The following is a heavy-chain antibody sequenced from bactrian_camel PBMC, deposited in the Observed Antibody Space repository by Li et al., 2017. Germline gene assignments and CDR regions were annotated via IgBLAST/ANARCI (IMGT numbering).Heavy chain of an antibody. J-gene: IGHJ6*01. Sequence: VQSGGSLRLSCAASGIAVNTYSMGWFRQVAGKEREGVASIATDGRTAYGDSVKGRFTISRDNAKNTLFLQMNTLEPDDTAMYYCAANPVGWSLDLLPGAFGYWGQGTQVTVS. D-gene: IGHD5*01. CDR2: IATDGRT. CDR3: AANPVGWSLDLLPGAFGY. V-gene: IGHV3S9*01. CDR1: GIAVNTYS.